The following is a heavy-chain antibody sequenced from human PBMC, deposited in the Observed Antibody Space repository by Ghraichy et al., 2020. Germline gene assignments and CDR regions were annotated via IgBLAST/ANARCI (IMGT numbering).Heavy chain of an antibody. CDR1: GYTFTSYY. V-gene: IGHV1-46*01. D-gene: IGHD6-19*01. CDR2: INPSGGST. CDR3: ARLVEPRIAVAGTTGSDY. Sequence: ASVKVSCKASGYTFTSYYMHWVRQAPGQGLEWMGIINPSGGSTSYAQKFQGRVTMTRDTSTSTVYMELSSLRSEDTAVYYCARLVEPRIAVAGTTGSDYWGQGTLVTVSS. J-gene: IGHJ4*02.